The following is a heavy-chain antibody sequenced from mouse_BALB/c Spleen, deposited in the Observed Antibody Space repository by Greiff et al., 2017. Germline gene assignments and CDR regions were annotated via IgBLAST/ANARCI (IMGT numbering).Heavy chain of an antibody. V-gene: IGHV14-4*02. Sequence: EVQLQQSGAELVRSGASVKLSCTASGFNIKDYYMHWVKQSPEQGLEWIGWIDPENGDTEYAPKFQGKATMTADTSSNTAYLQLSSLTSEDTAVYYCNAREHLLLRYFDYWGQGTTLTVSS. CDR2: IDPENGDT. CDR3: NAREHLLLRYFDY. D-gene: IGHD1-1*01. CDR1: GFNIKDYY. J-gene: IGHJ2*01.